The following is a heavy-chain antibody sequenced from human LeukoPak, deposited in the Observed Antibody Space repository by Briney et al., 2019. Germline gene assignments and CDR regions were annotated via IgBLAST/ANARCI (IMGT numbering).Heavy chain of an antibody. Sequence: SETLSLTCAVYGGSFSGYYWSWIRQPPGKGLEWIGEINHSGSTNYNPSLKSRLSVSVDTSMNQFSLQLSSVTAADTAVYYCARHSRTYYDFDYWGQGTLVTVSS. V-gene: IGHV4-34*01. CDR2: INHSGST. CDR1: GGSFSGYY. D-gene: IGHD1-26*01. J-gene: IGHJ4*02. CDR3: ARHSRTYYDFDY.